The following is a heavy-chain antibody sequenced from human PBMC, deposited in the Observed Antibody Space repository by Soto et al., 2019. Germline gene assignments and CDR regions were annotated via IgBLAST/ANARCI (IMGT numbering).Heavy chain of an antibody. D-gene: IGHD2-8*02. V-gene: IGHV5-51*01. CDR3: ARGYCTATICDPWFDP. Sequence: PGESLKISCQGSGYAFSSYWIAWVRQMPGKGLEWMGIIYPGDSDTRYSPSFQGQVTISVDKSITTAYLQWSSLKASDTAMYYCARGYCTATICDPWFDPWGQGTLVTVLL. J-gene: IGHJ5*02. CDR1: GYAFSSYW. CDR2: IYPGDSDT.